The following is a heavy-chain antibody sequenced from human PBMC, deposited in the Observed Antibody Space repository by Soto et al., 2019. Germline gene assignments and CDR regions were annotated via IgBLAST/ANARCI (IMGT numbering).Heavy chain of an antibody. D-gene: IGHD1-7*01. Sequence: GGSLSLSCQASGFNFDNYGMHWVRQAPGKGLEWVAVITYDGGNKYYADSVKGRFTISRDNSKNTLSLHLNTLKPEDTAVYHCAKDRVGGTFYTPLGFWGQGTLVTVSS. J-gene: IGHJ4*02. CDR3: AKDRVGGTFYTPLGF. V-gene: IGHV3-30*18. CDR2: ITYDGGNK. CDR1: GFNFDNYG.